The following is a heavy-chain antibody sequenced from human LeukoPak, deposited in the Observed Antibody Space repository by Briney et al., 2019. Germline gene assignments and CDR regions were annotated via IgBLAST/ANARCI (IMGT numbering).Heavy chain of an antibody. D-gene: IGHD1-26*01. CDR1: GASISSYY. J-gene: IGHJ1*01. CDR3: ARGGSYNFQH. CDR2: IYVTGST. Sequence: SETLSLTCTVSGASISSYYWSWIRQPAGKALEWIGRIYVTGSTTYNPSLESRVTMSLDTSKNHFSLKLRSVTAADTAVYYCARGGSYNFQHWGQGTLVTVSS. V-gene: IGHV4-4*07.